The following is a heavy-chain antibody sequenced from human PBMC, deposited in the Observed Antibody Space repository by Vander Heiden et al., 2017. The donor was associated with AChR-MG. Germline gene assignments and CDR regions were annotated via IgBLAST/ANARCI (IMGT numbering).Heavy chain of an antibody. CDR2: ISGSGGRK. CDR1: GFTFSSYA. J-gene: IGHJ6*02. D-gene: IGHD5-12*01. Sequence: EVQLLESGGGLVQPGGSLRLSCAASGFTFSSYAMRWVRQAPGKGLEWVSAISGSGGRKYYADAVKGRFTISRDNSKNTLYLQMKRMRAEDTAVYYSAKADTEWLDYGMDVWGQGTTVTVSS. V-gene: IGHV3-23*01. CDR3: AKADTEWLDYGMDV.